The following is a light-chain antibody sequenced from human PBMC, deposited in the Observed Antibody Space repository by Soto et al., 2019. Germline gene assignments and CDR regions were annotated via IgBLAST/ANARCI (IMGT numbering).Light chain of an antibody. V-gene: IGLV1-44*01. J-gene: IGLJ2*01. CDR3: AAWDDSLNGL. CDR1: SSNIGSNT. Sequence: QSVLTQRPSASGTPGQRVTISCSGSSSNIGSNTVNWYQQLPGTAPKLLIYSNNQRPSGVPDRFSGSKSGTSASLAISGLQSEDEADYYCAAWDDSLNGLFGGGTKVTVL. CDR2: SNN.